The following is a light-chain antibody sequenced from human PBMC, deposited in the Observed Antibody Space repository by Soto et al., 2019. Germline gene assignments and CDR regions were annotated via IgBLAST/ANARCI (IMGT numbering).Light chain of an antibody. CDR3: QQYNNWPQT. J-gene: IGKJ1*01. CDR2: GAS. Sequence: EIVMTQSPATLSVSPVERATLSCRASRSVSSNLAWYQQKPGQAPRLLIYGASTRATGIPARFSGSGSGTEFTLTISSLQSEDFAVYYCQQYNNWPQTFGQGTKVDI. CDR1: RSVSSN. V-gene: IGKV3-15*01.